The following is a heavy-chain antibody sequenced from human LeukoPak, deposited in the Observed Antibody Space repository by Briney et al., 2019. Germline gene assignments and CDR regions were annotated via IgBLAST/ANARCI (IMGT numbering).Heavy chain of an antibody. V-gene: IGHV1-69*13. CDR2: IIPIFGTA. D-gene: IGHD3-3*01. CDR1: GGTFSSYA. J-gene: IGHJ6*02. Sequence: SVEVSCKASGGTFSSYAISWVRQAPGQGLEWMGGIIPIFGTANYAQKFQGRVTITADESTSTAYMELSSLRSEDTAVYYCASPSDFWSGYYTGVYVNYYYYGMDVWGQGTTVTVSS. CDR3: ASPSDFWSGYYTGVYVNYYYYGMDV.